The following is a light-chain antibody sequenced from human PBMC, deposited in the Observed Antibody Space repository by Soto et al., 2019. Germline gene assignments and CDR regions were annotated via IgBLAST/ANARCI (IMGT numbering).Light chain of an antibody. V-gene: IGLV6-57*04. CDR1: SGSIASTY. CDR3: QSYDTNTQV. CDR2: EDS. J-gene: IGLJ2*01. Sequence: NFMLTQPHSVSESPGKTVTISCTRSSGSIASTYVQWYQQRPGSAPTTVIFEDSQRPSGVPDRFSGSIDSSSNSASLTISGLKPEDEADYYCQSYDTNTQVFGGGTKLTVL.